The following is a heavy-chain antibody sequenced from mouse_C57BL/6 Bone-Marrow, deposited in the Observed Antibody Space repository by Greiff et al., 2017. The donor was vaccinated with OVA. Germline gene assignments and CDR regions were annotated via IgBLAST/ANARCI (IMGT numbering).Heavy chain of an antibody. CDR3: AISVSPYAMDY. Sequence: QVQLQQPGAELVKPGASVKVSCKASGSTFTSYWMHWVKQRPGQGLEWIGRIHPSDSDTNYNQKFKGKATLTVDKSSSTAYMQLSSLTSEDSAVYYCAISVSPYAMDYWGQGTAVTVSS. J-gene: IGHJ4*01. CDR1: GSTFTSYW. CDR2: IHPSDSDT. V-gene: IGHV1-74*01. D-gene: IGHD6-2*01.